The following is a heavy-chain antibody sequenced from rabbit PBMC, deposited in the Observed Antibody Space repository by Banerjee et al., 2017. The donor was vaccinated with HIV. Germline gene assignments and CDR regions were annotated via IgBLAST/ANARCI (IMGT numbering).Heavy chain of an antibody. D-gene: IGHD6-1*01. CDR2: IYTSTGST. Sequence: QELVESGGGLVQPGESLKLSCKASGIDFTPYGISWVRQAPGKGLELIACIYTSTGSTWYASWVNGRFTISRSTSLNTVTLQMTSLTGADTATYFCARDRDGVYADYGYGYFNLWGPGTL. J-gene: IGHJ4*01. CDR1: GIDFTPYG. V-gene: IGHV1S43*01. CDR3: ARDRDGVYADYGYGYFNL.